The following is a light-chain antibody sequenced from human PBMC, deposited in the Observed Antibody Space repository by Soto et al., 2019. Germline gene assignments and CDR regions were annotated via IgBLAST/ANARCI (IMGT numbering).Light chain of an antibody. J-gene: IGLJ2*01. Sequence: QLVLTQPASVSGSPGQSITISCTGTNSDIGGYNYVSWYQQHPGKAPKLMIYDVSNRPSGVSYRFSGSKSGNTASLTISGLQAEDEADYYCSSYTSRSTLGVFGGGTKLTVL. CDR3: SSYTSRSTLGV. CDR1: NSDIGGYNY. CDR2: DVS. V-gene: IGLV2-14*03.